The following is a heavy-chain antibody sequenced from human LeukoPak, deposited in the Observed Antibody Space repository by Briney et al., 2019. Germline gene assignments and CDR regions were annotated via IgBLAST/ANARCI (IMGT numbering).Heavy chain of an antibody. CDR3: ARQGGSYYAIDD. V-gene: IGHV4-34*01. CDR1: GGSLSDYS. J-gene: IGHJ4*02. CDR2: INHSVNT. D-gene: IGHD1-26*01. Sequence: SETLSLTCGVYGGSLSDYSWSWIRQPPGKGLEFIGEINHSVNTNFNPSLKSRVTISVDTSKNQASLRLSSVTAADTAVYYCARQGGSYYAIDDWGQGTPVTVSS.